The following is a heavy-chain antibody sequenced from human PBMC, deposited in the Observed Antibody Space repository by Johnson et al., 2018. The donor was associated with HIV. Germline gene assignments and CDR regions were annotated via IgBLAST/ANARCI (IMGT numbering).Heavy chain of an antibody. J-gene: IGHJ3*02. CDR2: IDWNGGRQ. CDR3: ALVWAPGGAFDI. CDR1: GFTFDDYG. V-gene: IGHV3-20*04. Sequence: VQLVDSGGGVVRPGGSLRLSCAASGFTFDDYGMSWVRQAPGKGLGWVSGIDWNGGRQGYADSVKGRFTISRDNAKNTLYLQMNSLRAEDTAVYYCALVWAPGGAFDIWGQGTMVTVSS. D-gene: IGHD3-16*01.